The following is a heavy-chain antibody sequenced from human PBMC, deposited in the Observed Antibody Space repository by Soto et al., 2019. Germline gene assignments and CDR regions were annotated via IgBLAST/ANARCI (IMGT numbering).Heavy chain of an antibody. J-gene: IGHJ6*02. D-gene: IGHD2-21*01. CDR3: AGIGEDVYYGMDV. CDR1: ASSLGSYY. CDR2: IYSRGDT. Sequence: PSETLSLTCSPSASSLGSYYCDSLRQPAGKGLEWIGRIYSRGDTNYNPSVKSRVTMSVDTSKNEFSLRLNSVTAADTAVYYCAGIGEDVYYGMDVWGQGTTVTVSS. V-gene: IGHV4-4*07.